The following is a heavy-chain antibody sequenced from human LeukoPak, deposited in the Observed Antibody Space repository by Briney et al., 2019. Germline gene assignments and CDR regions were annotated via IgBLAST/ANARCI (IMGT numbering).Heavy chain of an antibody. CDR1: GASISSYY. CDR3: ARRLFYYDSSGSYIRYFDL. V-gene: IGHV4-59*08. CDR2: IYYSGSA. Sequence: PSETLSLTCTVSGASISSYYWGWIRQPPGRGLEWIGYIYYSGSANHNPSLNSRVTMSVDTSNNLFSLKLTSVTAADTAVYYCARRLFYYDSSGSYIRYFDLWGRGSLVTVSS. D-gene: IGHD3-22*01. J-gene: IGHJ2*01.